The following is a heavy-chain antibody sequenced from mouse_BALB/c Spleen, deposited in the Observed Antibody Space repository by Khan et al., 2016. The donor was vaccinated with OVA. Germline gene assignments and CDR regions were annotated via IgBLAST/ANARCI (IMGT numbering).Heavy chain of an antibody. D-gene: IGHD4-1*01. V-gene: IGHV14-4*02. CDR3: TTGWGYAMDY. J-gene: IGHJ4*01. CDR1: GFNIRHYY. CDR2: IDPDNGDT. Sequence: VQLQQSGADLVRSGASVKLSCIASGFNIRHYYLHWVKQRPEQGLEWIGWIDPDNGDTEYDPKFQGKATMTADTSSNTAYLQLSSLTSEDTAVYYCTTGWGYAMDYWGQGTSGTVSS.